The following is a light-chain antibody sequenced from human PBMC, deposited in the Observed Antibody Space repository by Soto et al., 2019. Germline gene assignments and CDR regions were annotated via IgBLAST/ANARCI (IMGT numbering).Light chain of an antibody. Sequence: QSVLTQPRSVSGSPGQSVTISCTGTSSDVGGYNYVSWYQQHSGKAPKLMIYDVSKRPSGVPDRFSGSKSGNTASLTISGLQAEDEADYYCCSYAGSSYVFGTGTKAPS. CDR2: DVS. J-gene: IGLJ1*01. V-gene: IGLV2-11*01. CDR1: SSDVGGYNY. CDR3: CSYAGSSYV.